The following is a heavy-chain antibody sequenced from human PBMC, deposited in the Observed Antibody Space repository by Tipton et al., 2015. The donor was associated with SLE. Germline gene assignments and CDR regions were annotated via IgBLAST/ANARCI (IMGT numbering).Heavy chain of an antibody. CDR3: AKGVLRAPEVASGGPGCREN. CDR2: IRYDGTNK. J-gene: IGHJ4*02. D-gene: IGHD6-13*01. CDR1: GFAFTTYG. Sequence: SLRLSCAASGFAFTTYGMHLVRQAPGKGLAWVAFIRYDGTNKYYADSVKGRITISRDNSKNTVFLQMNSLRTEDTAVYYCAKGVLRAPEVASGGPGCRENWGQGTLVTVSS. V-gene: IGHV3-30*02.